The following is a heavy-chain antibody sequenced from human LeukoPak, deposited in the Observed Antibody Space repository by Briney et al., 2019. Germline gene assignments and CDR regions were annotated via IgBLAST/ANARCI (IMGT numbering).Heavy chain of an antibody. D-gene: IGHD3-22*01. CDR3: ARSYYYDSSGYPY. CDR2: IYYSGST. CDR1: GGSISSSSYY. Sequence: SETLSLTXTVSGGSISSSSYYWGWIRQPPGKGLEWIGSIYYSGSTHYNPSLKSRVTISVDTSKNQFSLKLSSVTAADTAVYYCARSYYYDSSGYPYWGQGTLVTVSS. V-gene: IGHV4-39*01. J-gene: IGHJ4*02.